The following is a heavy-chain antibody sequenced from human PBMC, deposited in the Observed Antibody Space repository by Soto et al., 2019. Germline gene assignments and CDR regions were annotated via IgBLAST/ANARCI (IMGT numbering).Heavy chain of an antibody. CDR2: IKDDGGDE. V-gene: IGHV3-7*01. CDR1: GLSFTRFW. J-gene: IGHJ4*02. D-gene: IGHD4-17*01. Sequence: GGSLRLSCAASGLSFTRFWMSWVRQAPGKGLEWVANIKDDGGDEYYVDSVKGRFTISRDNAKNSLYLHMNSLRAEDTAVYYCARVLFGDSLSLLFDQWGQGTLVTVSS. CDR3: ARVLFGDSLSLLFDQ.